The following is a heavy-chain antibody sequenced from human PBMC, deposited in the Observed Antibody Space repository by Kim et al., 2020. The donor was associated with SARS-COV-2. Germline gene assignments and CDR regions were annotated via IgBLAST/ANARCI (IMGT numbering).Heavy chain of an antibody. V-gene: IGHV5-51*01. J-gene: IGHJ5*02. CDR3: ARHAVRRAAAWGSASGGWFDP. Sequence: GESLKISCKGSGYSFTSYWIGWVRQMPGKGLEWMGIIYPGDSDTRYSPSFQGQVTISADKSISTVYLQWSSLKASDTAMYHCARHAVRRAAAWGSASGGWFDPWGQRTLVTVSS. CDR1: GYSFTSYW. CDR2: IYPGDSDT. D-gene: IGHD6-13*01.